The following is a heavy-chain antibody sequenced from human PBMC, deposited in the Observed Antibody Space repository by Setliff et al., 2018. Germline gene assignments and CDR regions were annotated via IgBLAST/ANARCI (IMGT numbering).Heavy chain of an antibody. V-gene: IGHV4-59*08. J-gene: IGHJ6*03. CDR2: ISHLGIT. CDR1: GGPISSYF. CDR3: ARMSGFLYMDV. D-gene: IGHD3-3*01. Sequence: SETLSLTCTVSGGPISSYFWSWIRQPPGKGLEWIGYISHLGITSYNPSLKSRATISVDTSKKQFSLKLTSVTAADTAVYYCARMSGFLYMDVWGKGTTVTVSS.